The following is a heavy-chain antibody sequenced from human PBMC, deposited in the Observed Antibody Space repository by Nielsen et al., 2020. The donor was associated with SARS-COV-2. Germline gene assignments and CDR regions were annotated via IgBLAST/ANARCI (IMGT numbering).Heavy chain of an antibody. CDR2: ISWNSGSI. CDR1: GFTFDDYA. CDR3: AKMDYSVDY. J-gene: IGHJ4*02. V-gene: IGHV3-9*01. Sequence: SLKISCAASGFTFDDYAMHWVRQAPGKGLEWVSGISWNSGSIGYADSVKGRFTISRDNAKNSLYLQMNSLRAEDTALYYCAKMDYSVDYWCQGTLVTVSS. D-gene: IGHD4-11*01.